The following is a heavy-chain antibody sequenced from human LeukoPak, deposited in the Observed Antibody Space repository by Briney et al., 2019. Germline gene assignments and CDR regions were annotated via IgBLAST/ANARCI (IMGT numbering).Heavy chain of an antibody. CDR3: ARQDYDSSGYYPFDY. Sequence: SETLSLTCTVSGGSISSYYWSWIRQPPGKGQEWIGYIYYSGSTNYNPSLKSRVTISVDTSKNQFSLKLSSVTAADTAVYYCARQDYDSSGYYPFDYWGQGTLVTVSS. J-gene: IGHJ4*02. CDR1: GGSISSYY. CDR2: IYYSGST. D-gene: IGHD3-22*01. V-gene: IGHV4-59*08.